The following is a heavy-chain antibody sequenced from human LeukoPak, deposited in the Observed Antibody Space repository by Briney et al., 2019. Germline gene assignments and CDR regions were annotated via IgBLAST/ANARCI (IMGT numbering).Heavy chain of an antibody. CDR2: IYYSGST. J-gene: IGHJ3*02. Sequence: PSETLSPTCTVSGDSISSYYWSWIRQPPGKGLEWIGYIYYSGSTNYNPSLKSRVTISVDTSKNQFSLKLSSVTAADTAVYYCARGGGFWVAAVIDAFDIWGQGTMVTVSS. D-gene: IGHD6-13*01. CDR1: GDSISSYY. CDR3: ARGGGFWVAAVIDAFDI. V-gene: IGHV4-59*01.